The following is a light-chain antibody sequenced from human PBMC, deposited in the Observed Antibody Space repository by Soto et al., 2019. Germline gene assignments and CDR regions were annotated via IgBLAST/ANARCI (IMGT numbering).Light chain of an antibody. V-gene: IGLV2-14*01. CDR1: SSDVGGYNY. CDR3: SSYTSSSTRGV. Sequence: SALTQPASVSGSPGQSITISCTGTSSDVGGYNYVSWYQQHPGKAPKLMIYEVSNRPSGVSNRFSGSKSGNTASLTISGLQAEDEADYYCSSYTSSSTRGVFGTGTKLTVL. CDR2: EVS. J-gene: IGLJ1*01.